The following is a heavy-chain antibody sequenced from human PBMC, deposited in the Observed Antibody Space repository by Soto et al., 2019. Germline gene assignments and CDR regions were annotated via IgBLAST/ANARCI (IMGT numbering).Heavy chain of an antibody. CDR3: ARAVKQWLVGGDYYYYYMDV. CDR2: ISSSATII. D-gene: IGHD6-19*01. CDR1: GFTLSDYY. J-gene: IGHJ6*03. Sequence: QVQLVESGGGLVKPGGSLRLSCEVSGFTLSDYYMTWIRQAPGKGLEWISYISSSATIIYYADSVKGRFTISRDNAKTSLYLQMNSLRADDTAVYYCARAVKQWLVGGDYYYYYMDVWGKGTTVTVSS. V-gene: IGHV3-11*01.